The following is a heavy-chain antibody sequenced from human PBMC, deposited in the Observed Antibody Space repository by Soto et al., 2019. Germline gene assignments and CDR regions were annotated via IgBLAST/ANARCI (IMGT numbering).Heavy chain of an antibody. V-gene: IGHV3-23*01. CDR1: GFTFSSYA. Sequence: GGSLRLSCAASGFTFSSYAMSWVRQAPGKGLEWVSAISGSGGSTYYADSVKGRFTISRDNSKNTLYLQMNSLRAEDTAVYYCAKDGLAVVVPAAMDFDYWGQGTLVTVSS. CDR3: AKDGLAVVVPAAMDFDY. D-gene: IGHD2-2*01. J-gene: IGHJ4*02. CDR2: ISGSGGST.